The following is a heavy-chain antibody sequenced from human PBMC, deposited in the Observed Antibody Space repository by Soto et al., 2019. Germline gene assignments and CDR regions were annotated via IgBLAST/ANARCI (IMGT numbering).Heavy chain of an antibody. D-gene: IGHD1-26*01. Sequence: EVQLLESGGNLVEPGGSLRLSCVVSGFTFGSYAMSWVRQAPEKGPEWVAILGGDGFTTYYADSVRGRFTISGDKSKSTLFLQMHSLRADHTGVYYCAKALRPSLNFFYYMDVWGRRTSVIVSS. CDR3: AKALRPSLNFFYYMDV. CDR1: GFTFGSYA. CDR2: LGGDGFTT. J-gene: IGHJ6*03. V-gene: IGHV3-23*01.